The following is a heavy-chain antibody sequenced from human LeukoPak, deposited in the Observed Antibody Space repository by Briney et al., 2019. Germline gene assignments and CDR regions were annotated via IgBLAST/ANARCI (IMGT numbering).Heavy chain of an antibody. Sequence: PGGSLRLSCAASGFTFSSYAMSWVRQAPGKGLEWVSAISGSGGSTYYADSVKGRFAISRDNSKNTLYLQMNSLRAEDTAVYYCAKDWRGYSGYDYTYFDYWGQGTLVTVSS. J-gene: IGHJ4*02. D-gene: IGHD5-12*01. CDR3: AKDWRGYSGYDYTYFDY. CDR2: ISGSGGST. CDR1: GFTFSSYA. V-gene: IGHV3-23*01.